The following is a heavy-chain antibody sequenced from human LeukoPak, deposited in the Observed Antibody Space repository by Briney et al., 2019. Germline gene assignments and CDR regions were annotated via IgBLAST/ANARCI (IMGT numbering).Heavy chain of an antibody. CDR3: ARAPRGGSAWYILV. D-gene: IGHD6-19*01. CDR2: INPNSGGT. Sequence: ASVKVSCKASGYTFTGYYMHWVRQAPGQGLEWMGWINPNSGGTNYAQKVQDRVTMTTDTSTSTAYMELRSLRTDDTAVYYCARAPRGGSAWYILVWGQGTLVTVSP. CDR1: GYTFTGYY. V-gene: IGHV1-2*02. J-gene: IGHJ4*02.